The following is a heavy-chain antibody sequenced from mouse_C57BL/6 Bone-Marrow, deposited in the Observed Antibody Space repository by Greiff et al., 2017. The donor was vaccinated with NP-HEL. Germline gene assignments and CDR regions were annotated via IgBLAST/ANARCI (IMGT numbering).Heavy chain of an antibody. CDR1: GYTFTSYW. CDR3: ARENYGSSRWYFDV. CDR2: IHPNSGST. J-gene: IGHJ1*03. Sequence: LQQPGAELVKPGASVKLSCKASGYTFTSYWMHWVKQRPGQGLEWIGMIHPNSGSTNYNEKFKSKATLTVDKSSSTAYMQLSSLTSEDSAVYYCARENYGSSRWYFDVWGTGTTVTVSS. D-gene: IGHD1-1*01. V-gene: IGHV1-64*01.